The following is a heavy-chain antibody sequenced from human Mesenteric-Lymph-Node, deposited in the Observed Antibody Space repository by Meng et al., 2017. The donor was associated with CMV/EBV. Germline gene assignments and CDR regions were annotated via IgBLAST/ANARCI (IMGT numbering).Heavy chain of an antibody. CDR2: IYYSGST. V-gene: IGHV4-59*01. D-gene: IGHD6-13*01. CDR1: GGSIRSYY. CDR3: ARAGIVSAGTSAFDV. Sequence: SETLSLTCTVSGGSIRSYYWSWIRQPPGKGLEWIGYIYYSGSTNYNPSLDSRVTISVDTSKNQFSLKLNSVSAADTAVYCCARAGIVSAGTSAFDVWGQGTMVTVSS. J-gene: IGHJ3*01.